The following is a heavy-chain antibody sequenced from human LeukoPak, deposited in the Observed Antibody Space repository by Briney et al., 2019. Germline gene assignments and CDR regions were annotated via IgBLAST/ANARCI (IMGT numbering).Heavy chain of an antibody. Sequence: GESLKISCKASGYSFTSYWIGWVRQMPGKGLEWMGRIDPSDSYTNYSPSFQGHVTISADKSISTAYLQWSSLKASDTAMYYCARHTDFWRDGMDVWGQGTTVTVSS. J-gene: IGHJ6*02. D-gene: IGHD3-3*01. V-gene: IGHV5-10-1*01. CDR3: ARHTDFWRDGMDV. CDR1: GYSFTSYW. CDR2: IDPSDSYT.